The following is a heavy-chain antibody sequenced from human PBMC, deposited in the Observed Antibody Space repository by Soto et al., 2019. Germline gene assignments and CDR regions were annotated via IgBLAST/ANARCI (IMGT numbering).Heavy chain of an antibody. CDR1: GGSISSSSYY. CDR3: ARLLKRWLIDNWFDP. V-gene: IGHV4-39*02. D-gene: IGHD6-19*01. J-gene: IGHJ5*02. Sequence: QLQLQESGPGLVKPSETLSLTCTVSGGSISSSSYYWGWIRQPPGKGLEWIGSIYYIGSTYYNPSLKSRVTRSVDTSKNHCSRKLSSVTAADTAVYYGARLLKRWLIDNWFDPWGQGTLVTVSS. CDR2: IYYIGST.